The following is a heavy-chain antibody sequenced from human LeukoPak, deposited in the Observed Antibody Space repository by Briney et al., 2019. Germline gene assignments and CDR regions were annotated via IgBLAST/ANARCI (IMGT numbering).Heavy chain of an antibody. J-gene: IGHJ4*02. CDR2: ISSSGSTI. CDR1: GFTFSSYS. CDR3: AKETIRYYYDSSGYYPEPFDY. V-gene: IGHV3-48*04. D-gene: IGHD3-22*01. Sequence: GGSLRLSCAASGFTFSSYSMNWVRQAPGKGLEWVSYISSSGSTIYYADSVKGRFTISRDNAKNSLYLQMNSLRAEDTAVYYCAKETIRYYYDSSGYYPEPFDYWGQGTLVTVSS.